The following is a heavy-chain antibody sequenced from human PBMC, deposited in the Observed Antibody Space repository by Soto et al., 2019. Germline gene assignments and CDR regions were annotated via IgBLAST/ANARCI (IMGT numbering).Heavy chain of an antibody. Sequence: SETLSLTCTVSGGSISSSSYYWGWIRQPPGKGLEWIGSIYYSGSTYYNPSLKSRVTISVDTSKNQFSLKLSSVTAADTAVYYCARHPSPHDYFWSGYPFDYWGQGTLVT. V-gene: IGHV4-39*01. CDR1: GGSISSSSYY. CDR2: IYYSGST. D-gene: IGHD3-3*01. J-gene: IGHJ4*02. CDR3: ARHPSPHDYFWSGYPFDY.